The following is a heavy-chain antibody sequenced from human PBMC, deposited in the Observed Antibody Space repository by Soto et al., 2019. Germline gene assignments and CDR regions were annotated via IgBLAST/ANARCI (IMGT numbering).Heavy chain of an antibody. CDR2: IKPDGSAT. CDR3: ARAGYCGPGCYYYFDY. Sequence: EVQLVESGGGLVQPGGSLRLSCAVSGFTFGSYWMNWFRLIPGKGLEWVAYIKPDGSATYYVDSVKGRFTISRDNAKNSLYLQMNSLRVEDTSVYYCARAGYCGPGCYYYFDYWGQGTLVTVSS. V-gene: IGHV3-7*01. D-gene: IGHD2-21*02. CDR1: GFTFGSYW. J-gene: IGHJ4*02.